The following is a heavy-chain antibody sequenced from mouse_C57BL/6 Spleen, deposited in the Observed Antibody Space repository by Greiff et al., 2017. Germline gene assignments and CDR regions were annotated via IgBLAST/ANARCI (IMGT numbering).Heavy chain of an antibody. V-gene: IGHV1-76*01. CDR1: GYTFTDYY. CDR2: FYPGSGNT. J-gene: IGHJ4*01. Sequence: QVQLQQSGAGLVRPGASVKLSCKASGYTFTDYYLTCVKQRPGPGLDWISRFYPGSGNTYYNEKFKGKATLTAVKSSSPAYMQLSSLTSEDSAVYYWARSDPYAMDYWGQGTAVNVSS. CDR3: ARSDPYAMDY.